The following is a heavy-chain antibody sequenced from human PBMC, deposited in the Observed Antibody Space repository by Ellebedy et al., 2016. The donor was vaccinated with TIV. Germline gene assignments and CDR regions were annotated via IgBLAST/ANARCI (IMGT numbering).Heavy chain of an antibody. D-gene: IGHD2-15*01. V-gene: IGHV1-8*01. J-gene: IGHJ5*02. CDR3: ARGYRSGGSCFKAYNWFDP. CDR2: MNPNSGNT. Sequence: AASVKVSCKASGYTFTSYDINWVRQATGQGLEWMGWMNPNSGNTGYAQKFQGRVTMTRNTSISTAYMELSSLRSEDTAVYYCARGYRSGGSCFKAYNWFDPWGQGTLVTVSS. CDR1: GYTFTSYD.